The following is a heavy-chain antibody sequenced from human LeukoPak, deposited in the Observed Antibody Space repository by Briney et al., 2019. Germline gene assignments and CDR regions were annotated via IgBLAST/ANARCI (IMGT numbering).Heavy chain of an antibody. V-gene: IGHV5-51*01. CDR2: IYPGDSDT. CDR1: GYSFTSYW. Sequence: GESLQISCKGSGYSFTSYWIGWVRQMPGKGLEWMGIIYPGDSDTRYSPSFQGQVTISADKSISTAYLQWSSLRASDTAMYYCARQYSGYDTPFDYWGQGTLVTVSS. D-gene: IGHD5-12*01. CDR3: ARQYSGYDTPFDY. J-gene: IGHJ4*02.